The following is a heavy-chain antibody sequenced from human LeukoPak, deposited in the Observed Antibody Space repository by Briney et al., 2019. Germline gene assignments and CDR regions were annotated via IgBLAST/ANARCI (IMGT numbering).Heavy chain of an antibody. Sequence: PGGSLRLSCVASGFTFSDYYMSWIRRAPGKGLEWVSYIRSSGTTIHYADSVKGRFTISRDNAKNSLYLQMNSLRAEDTAVYYCARDRGAVTDVFDCWGQGTLVTVSS. CDR2: IRSSGTTI. CDR1: GFTFSDYY. V-gene: IGHV3-11*04. D-gene: IGHD6-19*01. CDR3: ARDRGAVTDVFDC. J-gene: IGHJ4*02.